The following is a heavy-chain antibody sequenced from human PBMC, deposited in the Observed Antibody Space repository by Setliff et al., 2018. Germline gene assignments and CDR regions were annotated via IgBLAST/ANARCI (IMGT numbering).Heavy chain of an antibody. CDR3: ARDTRDKYDSSGYYISLDS. Sequence: ASVKVSCKASGYSFTSYDINWVRLAAGQGLEWMGWVSPIDDGKPGYAQKFQGRVTITWVTSISTAYMALSTLRSEDTDVYYCARDTRDKYDSSGYYISLDSCGQGSLVTVSS. D-gene: IGHD3-22*01. J-gene: IGHJ4*02. V-gene: IGHV1-8*01. CDR1: GYSFTSYD. CDR2: VSPIDDGKP.